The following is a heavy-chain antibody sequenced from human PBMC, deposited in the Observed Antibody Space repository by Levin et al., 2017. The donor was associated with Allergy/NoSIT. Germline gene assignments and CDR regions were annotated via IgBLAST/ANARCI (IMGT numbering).Heavy chain of an antibody. J-gene: IGHJ3*02. Sequence: GGSLRLSCAASGFTFRTYAMSWVRQAPGMPLEWVSAIGGSGGTTYYSSTDYADSVKGRFTISRDNSKNTLYLQMNTLRVEDTAEYFCAKGLDSSGYYYLYAFDSWGQGTVVTVSS. CDR2: IGGSGGTTYYSST. CDR3: AKGLDSSGYYYLYAFDS. D-gene: IGHD3-22*01. CDR1: GFTFRTYA. V-gene: IGHV3-23*01.